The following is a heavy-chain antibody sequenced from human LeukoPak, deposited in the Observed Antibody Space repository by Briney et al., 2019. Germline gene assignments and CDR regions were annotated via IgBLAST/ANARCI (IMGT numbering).Heavy chain of an antibody. D-gene: IGHD1-26*01. CDR3: ASWELPAGGGMDV. J-gene: IGHJ6*02. CDR2: ISYDGGNK. V-gene: IGHV3-30*03. Sequence: PGGSLRLSCAASGFTFSSYGMHWVRQAPGKGLEWVAVISYDGGNKYYADSVKGRFTISRDNSKNTLYLQMNSLRAEDTAVYYCASWELPAGGGMDVWGQGTTVTVSS. CDR1: GFTFSSYG.